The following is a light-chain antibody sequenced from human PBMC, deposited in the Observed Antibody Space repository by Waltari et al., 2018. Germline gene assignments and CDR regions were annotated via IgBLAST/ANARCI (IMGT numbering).Light chain of an antibody. Sequence: QSALTQPPSASGSPGQSVTIPCTGTSSDGGGYSYVPWYQQHPGKAPKLMIYEVSKRPSGVPDRFSGSKSGNTASLTVSGLQAEDEADYYCSSYAGSNDYVFGTGTKVTVL. CDR1: SSDGGGYSY. V-gene: IGLV2-8*01. CDR2: EVS. J-gene: IGLJ1*01. CDR3: SSYAGSNDYV.